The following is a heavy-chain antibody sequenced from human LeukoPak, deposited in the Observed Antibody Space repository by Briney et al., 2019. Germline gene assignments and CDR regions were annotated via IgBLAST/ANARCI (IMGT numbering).Heavy chain of an antibody. CDR3: ARDGMITFGGVIVKGAFDI. CDR1: GFTFSSYS. J-gene: IGHJ3*02. CDR2: ISSSSSYI. Sequence: GGSLRLSCAASGFTFSSYSMNWVRQAPGKGLEWVSSISSSSSYIYYADSVKGRFTISRDNAKYSLYLQMNSLRAEDTAVYYCARDGMITFGGVIVKGAFDIWGQGTMVTVSS. D-gene: IGHD3-16*02. V-gene: IGHV3-21*01.